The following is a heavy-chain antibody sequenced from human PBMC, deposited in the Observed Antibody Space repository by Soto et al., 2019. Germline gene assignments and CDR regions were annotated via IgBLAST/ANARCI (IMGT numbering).Heavy chain of an antibody. CDR1: GFTFSKYY. V-gene: IGHV1-46*01. CDR2: INPSGRTT. J-gene: IGHJ4*03. D-gene: IGHD4-17*01. Sequence: AAVKVSCKTSGFTFSKYYRHWLRQVPGQGREWVEDINPSGRTTSYAQKFMGRVTVTRDASTATVYLELNSLRSGDTPVYHCAGVLDVTTVPTRFDSWGHGTLVTVSS. CDR3: AGVLDVTTVPTRFDS.